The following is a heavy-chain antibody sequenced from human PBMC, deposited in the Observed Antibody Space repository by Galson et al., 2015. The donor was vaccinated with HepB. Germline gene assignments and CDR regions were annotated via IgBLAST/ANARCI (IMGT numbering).Heavy chain of an antibody. CDR1: GGSISSSNW. CDR2: IYHSGST. CDR3: ARGEYYYDSSGGPPFYGMDV. J-gene: IGHJ6*02. Sequence: SETLSLTCTVSGGSISSSNWWSWVRQPPGEGLEWIGEIYHSGSTNYNPSLKSRVTISVDKSKNQFSLKLSSVTAADTAVYYCARGEYYYDSSGGPPFYGMDVWGQGTTVTVSS. D-gene: IGHD3-22*01. V-gene: IGHV4-4*02.